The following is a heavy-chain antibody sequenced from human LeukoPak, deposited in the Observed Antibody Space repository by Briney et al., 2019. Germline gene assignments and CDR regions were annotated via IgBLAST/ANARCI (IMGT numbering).Heavy chain of an antibody. Sequence: SETLSLTCTVSGGSISSSGYYWGWIRQPPGKGLEWIGSIYYSGSTYYNPSLKSRVTISVDTSKNQFSLKLSSVTAADTAVYYCARLSPRLAFDYWGQGTLVTVSS. D-gene: IGHD3-22*01. V-gene: IGHV4-39*01. CDR1: GGSISSSGYY. CDR3: ARLSPRLAFDY. CDR2: IYYSGST. J-gene: IGHJ4*02.